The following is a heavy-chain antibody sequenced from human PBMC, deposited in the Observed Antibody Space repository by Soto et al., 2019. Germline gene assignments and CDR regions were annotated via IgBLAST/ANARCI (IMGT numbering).Heavy chain of an antibody. CDR1: GYTFTNYY. J-gene: IGHJ6*02. CDR3: ARGRESYYLDV. D-gene: IGHD3-10*01. CDR2: INPSGGST. Sequence: QVQLVQSGAEVKKPGASVKVSCEASGYTFTNYYMHWVRQAPGQGLEWMGIINPSGGSTSYAQKFQGRVTMTRDTSTSTVYMGLSSLRSEDTAVYYCARGRESYYLDVWGQGTTVTVSS. V-gene: IGHV1-46*01.